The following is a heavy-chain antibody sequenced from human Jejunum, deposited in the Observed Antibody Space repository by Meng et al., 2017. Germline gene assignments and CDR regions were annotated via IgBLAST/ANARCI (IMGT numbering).Heavy chain of an antibody. CDR2: INSDGTTT. V-gene: IGHV3-74*01. Sequence: GESLKISCAASGFTLTSYWMHWVRQAPGKGLVWVSRINSDGTTTTYADSVKGRFTISRDIAMNTLYLQMNSLRAEDTAVYYCARGKYSSSTWFDAFDIWGQGKMV. D-gene: IGHD6-13*01. J-gene: IGHJ3*02. CDR3: ARGKYSSSTWFDAFDI. CDR1: GFTLTSYW.